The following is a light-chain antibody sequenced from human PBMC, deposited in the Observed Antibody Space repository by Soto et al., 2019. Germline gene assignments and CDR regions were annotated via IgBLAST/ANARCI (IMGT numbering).Light chain of an antibody. Sequence: MTQSPSTLSASVGDRVTITCRASQSISSWLAWYQQIPGQAPRLLIYGASTRATGIPARFSGSGSGTEFTLTISSLQSEDFAVYYCQQYDNWPPWTFGQGTKVEVK. CDR1: QSISSW. J-gene: IGKJ1*01. V-gene: IGKV3-15*01. CDR3: QQYDNWPPWT. CDR2: GAS.